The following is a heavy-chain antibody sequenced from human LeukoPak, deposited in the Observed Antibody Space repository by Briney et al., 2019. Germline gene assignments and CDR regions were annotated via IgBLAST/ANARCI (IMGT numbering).Heavy chain of an antibody. CDR2: INHSGST. D-gene: IGHD1-20*01. J-gene: IGHJ6*03. Sequence: PLETLSFTCAVYGGSFNDYYWSWIRQPPGKWLEWIGEINHSGSTNYNPSLKSRVTISVDTSKNQFSLKLSSVTAADTAVYYCASLTGTTDYYYFYMDVWGKGTPVTVSS. CDR3: ASLTGTTDYYYFYMDV. CDR1: GGSFNDYY. V-gene: IGHV4-34*01.